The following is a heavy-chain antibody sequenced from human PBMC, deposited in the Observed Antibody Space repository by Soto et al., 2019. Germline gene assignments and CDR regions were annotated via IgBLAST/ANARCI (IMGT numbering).Heavy chain of an antibody. CDR1: GGSISSYY. CDR2: IYYSGST. Sequence: SETLSLTCTVSGGSISSYYWSWIRQPPGKGLEWIGYIYYSGSTNYNPSLKSRVTISVDTSKNQFSLKLSSVTAADTAVYYCARVGIYDSSGYYYFDYWGQGTLVTVSS. D-gene: IGHD3-22*01. CDR3: ARVGIYDSSGYYYFDY. J-gene: IGHJ4*02. V-gene: IGHV4-59*01.